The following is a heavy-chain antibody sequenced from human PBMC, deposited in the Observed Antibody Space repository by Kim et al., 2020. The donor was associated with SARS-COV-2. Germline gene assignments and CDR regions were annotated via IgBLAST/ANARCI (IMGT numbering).Heavy chain of an antibody. CDR3: WKGDDGSANAFDN. CDR2: IDGSGGST. D-gene: IGHD3-22*01. Sequence: GGSLRLSCTTSGFTFTGYAMSWVRQAPGKGLEWVSGIDGSGGSTYYADSVKGRITISRDDSRNTLYLEMNTLRAEDTAAYYFWKGDDGSANAFDNWGHWTQFSVSS. J-gene: IGHJ3*02. V-gene: IGHV3-23*01. CDR1: GFTFTGYA.